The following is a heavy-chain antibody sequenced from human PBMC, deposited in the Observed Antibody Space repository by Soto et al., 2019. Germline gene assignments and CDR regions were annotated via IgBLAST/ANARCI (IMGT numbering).Heavy chain of an antibody. Sequence: EVQLVESGGGLVQPGGSLRLSCAASGFTFSTYWMSWVRQAPGKGLEWVANIKQDGSEKYYVDSVKGRFTISRDNAKNSLYMQMNSLRVEDTAVYYCASGLKYSGSLDYWGQGTQVAVSS. CDR1: GFTFSTYW. CDR3: ASGLKYSGSLDY. J-gene: IGHJ4*02. D-gene: IGHD1-26*01. CDR2: IKQDGSEK. V-gene: IGHV3-7*01.